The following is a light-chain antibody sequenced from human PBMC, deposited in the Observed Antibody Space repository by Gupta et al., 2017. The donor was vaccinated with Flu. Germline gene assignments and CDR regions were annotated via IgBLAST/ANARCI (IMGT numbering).Light chain of an antibody. Sequence: QSALTQPALASGPPGQSITSPCTGPSSNVGSYNLVPWYQQHPGKAPKLMIYEGSKRPSGVSNRFSGSKSGNTASLTISGLQAEDEADYYCCSYAGSSTHVVFGGGTKLTVL. CDR2: EGS. V-gene: IGLV2-23*01. CDR1: SSNVGSYNL. J-gene: IGLJ2*01. CDR3: CSYAGSSTHVV.